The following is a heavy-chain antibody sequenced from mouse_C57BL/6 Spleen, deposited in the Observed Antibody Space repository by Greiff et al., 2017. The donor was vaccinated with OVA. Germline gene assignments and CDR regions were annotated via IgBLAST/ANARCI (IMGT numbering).Heavy chain of an antibody. D-gene: IGHD2-3*01. CDR1: GYAFTNYL. CDR3: ARSPIYEGYYGDY. Sequence: QVQLQQSGAELVRPGTSVKVSCKASGYAFTNYLIEWVKQRPGQGLEWIGVINPGSGGTNYNEKFKGKATLTADKSSSTAYMQLSSLTSEDSAVYFCARSPIYEGYYGDYWGQGTTLTVSS. V-gene: IGHV1-54*01. CDR2: INPGSGGT. J-gene: IGHJ2*01.